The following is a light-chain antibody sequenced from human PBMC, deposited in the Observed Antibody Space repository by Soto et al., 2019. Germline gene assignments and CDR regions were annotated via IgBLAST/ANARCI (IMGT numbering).Light chain of an antibody. J-gene: IGKJ5*01. CDR1: QSVSSSN. CDR3: QQYGRLPFT. V-gene: IGKV3-20*01. CDR2: GAS. Sequence: EIVLTQSPGTLSLSPGERATLSCRASQSVSSSNLGWYQQKPGQAPRLLIYGASSRATGNPDRFSGSGSGTDFTLTISRLEPEDFAVYYCQQYGRLPFTFGQGTRLEIK.